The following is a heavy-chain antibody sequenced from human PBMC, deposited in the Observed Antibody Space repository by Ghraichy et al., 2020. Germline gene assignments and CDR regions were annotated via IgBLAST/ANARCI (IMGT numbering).Heavy chain of an antibody. J-gene: IGHJ3*01. CDR3: AKNGSMWFGESSGAFDV. Sequence: SETLSLTCSVSGASIRNSYYYWGWIRQAPGKGLEWIGAVNDVGAARHNPSLKSRVSMSVDTSKNGISLRLNSVTVADTAVYYGAKNGSMWFGESSGAFDVWGQGTTFLVSS. D-gene: IGHD3-10*01. CDR2: VNDVGAA. V-gene: IGHV4-39*01. CDR1: GASIRNSYYY.